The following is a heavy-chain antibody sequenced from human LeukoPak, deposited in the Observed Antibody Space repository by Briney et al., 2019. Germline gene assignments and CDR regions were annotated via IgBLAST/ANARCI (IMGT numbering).Heavy chain of an antibody. Sequence: GGSLRLSCAASGFTFSDYYMNWIRQASGKGLEWVSYISSSSSYTNYADSVKGRFTISRDNAKNSLYLQMNSLRAEDTAVYYCVRDLGGDSYGYVHYGMDVWGKGTTVTVSS. J-gene: IGHJ6*04. V-gene: IGHV3-11*06. CDR1: GFTFSDYY. CDR2: ISSSSSYT. D-gene: IGHD5-18*01. CDR3: VRDLGGDSYGYVHYGMDV.